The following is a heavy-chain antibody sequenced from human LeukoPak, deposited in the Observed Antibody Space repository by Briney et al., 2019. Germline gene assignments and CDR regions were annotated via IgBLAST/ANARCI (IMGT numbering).Heavy chain of an antibody. CDR2: IYYSGST. D-gene: IGHD3-22*01. CDR3: ASPRRHSSGYYFDY. CDR1: GGSISSYY. V-gene: IGHV4-59*08. Sequence: SETLSLTCTVSGGSISSYYWSWIRQPPGRGLEWIGYIYYSGSTNYNPSLKSRVTISVDTSKNQFSLKLSSVTAADTAVYYCASPRRHSSGYYFDYWGQGTLVTVSS. J-gene: IGHJ4*02.